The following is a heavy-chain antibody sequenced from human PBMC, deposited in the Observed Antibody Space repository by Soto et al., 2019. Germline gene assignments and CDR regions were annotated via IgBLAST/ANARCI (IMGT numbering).Heavy chain of an antibody. J-gene: IGHJ4*02. V-gene: IGHV3-23*01. CDR2: IDGNGVHT. Sequence: EVQLLQSGGGLVQPGGSLRLSCAASGFSFTYYAMNWVRQAPGKGLEWVSLIDGNGVHTYYADSVKGRFTISRDNSKNTLYLQMNSLRAEDTAVYYCAKARESLGELSKDWGQGTLVTVSS. CDR1: GFSFTYYA. D-gene: IGHD3-16*02. CDR3: AKARESLGELSKD.